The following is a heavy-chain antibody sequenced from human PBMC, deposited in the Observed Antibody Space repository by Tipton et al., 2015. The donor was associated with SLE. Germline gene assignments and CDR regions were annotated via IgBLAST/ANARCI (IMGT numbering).Heavy chain of an antibody. D-gene: IGHD3-10*01. Sequence: TLSLTCTVSGGSISSGFYNSRNWIRQHPGKGLEWIGYIYYSGSTNYNPSLKSRVTISVDTSKNQFSLKLTSVTAADTAVYYCARGMLVWSGEDRYMDVWGKGTTVTVSS. J-gene: IGHJ6*03. V-gene: IGHV4-61*01. CDR2: IYYSGST. CDR1: GGSISSGFYN. CDR3: ARGMLVWSGEDRYMDV.